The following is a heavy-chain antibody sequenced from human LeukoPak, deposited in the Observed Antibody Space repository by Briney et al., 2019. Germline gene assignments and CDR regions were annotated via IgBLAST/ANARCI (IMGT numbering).Heavy chain of an antibody. CDR2: ISGSGGST. D-gene: IGHD3-10*01. CDR3: AKDLLLNIGSGSYSGFDY. J-gene: IGHJ4*02. Sequence: GGSLRLSCAASGFTFSSYAMSWVRQAPGKGLEWVSAISGSGGSTYYADSVKGRFTISRDNSKNTLYLQMNSLRAEDTAVYYCAKDLLLNIGSGSYSGFDYWGQGTLVTVSS. CDR1: GFTFSSYA. V-gene: IGHV3-23*01.